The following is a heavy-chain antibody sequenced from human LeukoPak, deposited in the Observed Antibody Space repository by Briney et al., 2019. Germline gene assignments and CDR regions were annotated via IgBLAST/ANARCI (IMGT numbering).Heavy chain of an antibody. CDR3: ARLSAYMVRGLITSPDY. D-gene: IGHD3-10*01. V-gene: IGHV4-39*01. Sequence: PSETLSLTCTVSGGSIYSSSYYWGWIRQPPGKGLEWIGTIYYSGSTYYNPSLKSRVTISVDTSKNQFSLKLNSVTAADTAVYYCARLSAYMVRGLITSPDYWGQGTLVTVSS. CDR1: GGSIYSSSYY. CDR2: IYYSGST. J-gene: IGHJ4*02.